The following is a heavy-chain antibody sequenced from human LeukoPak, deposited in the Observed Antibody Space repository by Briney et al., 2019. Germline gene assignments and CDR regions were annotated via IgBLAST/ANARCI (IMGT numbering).Heavy chain of an antibody. CDR2: MSGSGGST. D-gene: IGHD3-22*01. J-gene: IGHJ1*01. CDR3: AKDPGVVVRNRYFQH. CDR1: GFTFSSYA. Sequence: SGGSLRLSCAASGFTFSSYAMSWVRQAAGKGLEWVSAMSGSGGSTDYADSVKGRFTISRDNSKNTLYLQKNSLRAEDTAVYYCAKDPGVVVRNRYFQHWGQGTLVTVSS. V-gene: IGHV3-23*01.